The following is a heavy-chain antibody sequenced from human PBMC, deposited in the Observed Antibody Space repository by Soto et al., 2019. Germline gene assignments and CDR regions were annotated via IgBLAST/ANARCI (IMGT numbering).Heavy chain of an antibody. J-gene: IGHJ6*02. Sequence: QVQLQESGPGLVKPSQTLSLPCTVSGGSISSGGYYWSWIRQHPGKGLEWIGYIYYSGSTYYNPSLKSRVTISVDTSKNQFSLKLSSVTAVDTAVYYCAGYYYDSSGYSHYYGMDVWGQGTTVTVSS. D-gene: IGHD3-22*01. V-gene: IGHV4-31*03. CDR1: GGSISSGGYY. CDR2: IYYSGST. CDR3: AGYYYDSSGYSHYYGMDV.